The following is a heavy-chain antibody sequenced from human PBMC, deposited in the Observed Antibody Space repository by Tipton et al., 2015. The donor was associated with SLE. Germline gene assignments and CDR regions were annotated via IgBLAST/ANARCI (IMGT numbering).Heavy chain of an antibody. D-gene: IGHD3-22*01. CDR1: GGAFSGYY. J-gene: IGHJ3*02. CDR2: INHSGST. CDR3: ARYYYDSSAYDAFDI. Sequence: TLSLTCAVYGGAFSGYYWSWIRQPPGKGLEWIGEINHSGSTNYNPSLKSRVTISVDTSKNQFSLKLSSVTAADTAVYYCARYYYDSSAYDAFDIWGQGTMVTVSS. V-gene: IGHV4-34*01.